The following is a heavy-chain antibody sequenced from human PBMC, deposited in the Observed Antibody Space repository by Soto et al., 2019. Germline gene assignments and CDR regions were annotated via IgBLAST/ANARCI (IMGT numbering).Heavy chain of an antibody. V-gene: IGHV3-30-3*01. CDR1: GFTFSSYA. J-gene: IGHJ4*02. D-gene: IGHD2-21*01. CDR3: AKAAMYSSPFDS. Sequence: GGSLRLSCAASGFTFSSYAMHWVRQAPGKGLEWVAVISYDGSNKYYADSVKGRFTISRDNSKNTLYLQMSSLRAEDTAVYYCAKAAMYSSPFDSWGQGALVTVSS. CDR2: ISYDGSNK.